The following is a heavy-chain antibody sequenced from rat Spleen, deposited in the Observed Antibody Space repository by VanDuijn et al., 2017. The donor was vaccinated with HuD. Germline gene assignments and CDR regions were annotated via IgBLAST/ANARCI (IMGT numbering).Heavy chain of an antibody. CDR3: ARCRHYFDF. J-gene: IGHJ2*01. Sequence: EVQLVESGGGLVQPGRSLKLSCAVSGFTFSYYGINWIRQAPTRGLEWVAAISYDGSSTYYRDSVKGRCTISRDNAKSTLYLQMDSLRPEDTATYYCARCRHYFDFWGLGVMVTVSS. CDR1: GFTFSYYG. D-gene: IGHD4-4*01. CDR2: ISYDGSST. V-gene: IGHV5-19*01.